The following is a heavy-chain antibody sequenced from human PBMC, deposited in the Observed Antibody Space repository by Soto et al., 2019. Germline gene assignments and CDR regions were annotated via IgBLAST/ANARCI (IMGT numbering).Heavy chain of an antibody. V-gene: IGHV4-39*01. CDR1: GCSISSSSYY. CDR2: VYYSGST. D-gene: IGHD6-13*01. J-gene: IGHJ5*02. Sequence: QLQLQESGPGLVKPSETLSLTCTVSGCSISSSSYYWGWIRHPPGKGLEWIGSVYYSGSTYYDPTPKSRVAIPLATSKSQFARKLSSLTAADSAVCYRARHQIHSGSYVDPWGQGTLVTVSS. CDR3: ARHQIHSGSYVDP.